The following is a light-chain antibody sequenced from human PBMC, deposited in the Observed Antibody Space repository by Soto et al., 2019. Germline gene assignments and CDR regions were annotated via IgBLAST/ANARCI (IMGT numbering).Light chain of an antibody. Sequence: EIVLTQSPATLSLSPGERATLSCRASQTVSSSLAWYQHKPGQAPRLLIYDASNRATGIPARFSGSGSGTDFTLTISSLEPEDFAVYYCQHRATWPLTFGGGTKVEIK. CDR2: DAS. V-gene: IGKV3-11*01. CDR3: QHRATWPLT. CDR1: QTVSSS. J-gene: IGKJ4*01.